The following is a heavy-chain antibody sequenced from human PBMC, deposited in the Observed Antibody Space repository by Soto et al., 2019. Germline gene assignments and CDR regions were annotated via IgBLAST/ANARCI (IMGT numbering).Heavy chain of an antibody. V-gene: IGHV1-58*02. CDR2: IVVGSGNT. J-gene: IGHJ6*02. CDR3: AVRGFLTDSPNDYYYYGMDV. CDR1: GFTFTSSA. Sequence: QMQLVQSGPEVKKPGTSVKVSCKASGFTFTSSAMQWVRQARGQRLEWIGWIVVGSGNTNYAQKFXXRVNITRDMSTXTXCXXLSSLRSEDTAVYYCAVRGFLTDSPNDYYYYGMDVWGQGTTVTVSS. D-gene: IGHD3-9*01.